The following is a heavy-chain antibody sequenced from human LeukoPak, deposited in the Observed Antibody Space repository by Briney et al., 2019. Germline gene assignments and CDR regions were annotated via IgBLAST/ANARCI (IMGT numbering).Heavy chain of an antibody. D-gene: IGHD3-3*01. CDR3: ARDLAGRDYDFWSSYYKAFDY. CDR1: GYTFTSYG. J-gene: IGHJ4*02. V-gene: IGHV1-18*01. Sequence: ASVKVSCKASGYTFTSYGISWVRQAPGQGLEWMGWISAYNGNTNYAQKLQGRVTMTTDTSTSTAYMELRSLRSDNTAVYYCARDLAGRDYDFWSSYYKAFDYWGQGTLVTVSS. CDR2: ISAYNGNT.